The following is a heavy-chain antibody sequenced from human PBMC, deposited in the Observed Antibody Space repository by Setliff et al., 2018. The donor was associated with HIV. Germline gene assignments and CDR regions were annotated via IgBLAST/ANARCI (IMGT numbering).Heavy chain of an antibody. CDR3: GRAAPAVVPTLLPDY. D-gene: IGHD6-19*01. V-gene: IGHV1-2*06. Sequence: ASVKVSCKASGYTVTGYYMHWVRQAPGQGLEWMGRIYPNSGGTNYAQKFQGRVTMTRDTSISTAYMELSRLRSDDTAVYYCGRAAPAVVPTLLPDYWGQGTLVTVSS. CDR1: GYTVTGYY. J-gene: IGHJ4*02. CDR2: IYPNSGGT.